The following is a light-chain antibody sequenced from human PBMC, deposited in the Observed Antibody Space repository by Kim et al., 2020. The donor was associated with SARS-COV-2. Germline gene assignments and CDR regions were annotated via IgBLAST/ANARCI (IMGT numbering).Light chain of an antibody. Sequence: GQSITSSCTGTSSDVGGYNYVSWYQHHPGKAPKLMIYNVSKRPSGVSNRFSGSKSGNTASLTISGLQAEDEADYYCSSYTSSGTYVFGTGTKVTVL. CDR1: SSDVGGYNY. V-gene: IGLV2-14*03. CDR2: NVS. J-gene: IGLJ1*01. CDR3: SSYTSSGTYV.